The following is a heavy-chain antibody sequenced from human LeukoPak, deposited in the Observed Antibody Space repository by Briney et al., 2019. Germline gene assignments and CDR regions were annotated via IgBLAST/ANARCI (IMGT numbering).Heavy chain of an antibody. Sequence: GGSLRLSCAASGFTFSSYAMSWVRQAPGKGLEWVSAISGSGGSTYYADSVKGRFTISRDNSKHTLYLKMNSLRAEDTAVYYCATVGSLSKYYYDSSGSIFGVDYWGQGTLVTVSS. CDR3: ATVGSLSKYYYDSSGSIFGVDY. J-gene: IGHJ4*02. CDR1: GFTFSSYA. CDR2: ISGSGGST. D-gene: IGHD3-22*01. V-gene: IGHV3-23*01.